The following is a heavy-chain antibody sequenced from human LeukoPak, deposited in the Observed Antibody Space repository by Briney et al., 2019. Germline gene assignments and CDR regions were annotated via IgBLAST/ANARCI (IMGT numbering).Heavy chain of an antibody. Sequence: GSLRLSCTASGFTLENYWMNWVRQAPWKGPEWVANIKQDGSVEHYLDSVKGRFTISRDNAKNSLILQMNSLRDEDTAVYYCARWAGVIDFWGQGTPVTVSS. CDR2: IKQDGSVE. D-gene: IGHD3-10*01. V-gene: IGHV3-7*01. J-gene: IGHJ4*02. CDR1: GFTLENYW. CDR3: ARWAGVIDF.